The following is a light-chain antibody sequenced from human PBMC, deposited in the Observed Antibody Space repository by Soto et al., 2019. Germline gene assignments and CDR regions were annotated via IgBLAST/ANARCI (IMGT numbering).Light chain of an antibody. Sequence: QSALTQPASVSGSPGQSITISCTGTSSDVGSYNYVSWYQQHPGKAPKLMIYEVSNRPSGVSHRFSGSKSGNTASLTISGLQAEDEADYYCSSYTSGEGVFGTGTQLTVL. CDR2: EVS. CDR1: SSDVGSYNY. V-gene: IGLV2-14*01. J-gene: IGLJ1*01. CDR3: SSYTSGEGV.